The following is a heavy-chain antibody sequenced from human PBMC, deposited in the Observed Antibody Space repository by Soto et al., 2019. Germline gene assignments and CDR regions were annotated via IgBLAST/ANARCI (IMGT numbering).Heavy chain of an antibody. J-gene: IGHJ4*02. CDR3: ARDHCSSTSCYST. CDR2: ISSSSSYI. Sequence: EVQLVESGGGLVKPGGSLRLSCAASRFTFSSDSMNWVRQAPGKGLEWVSSISSSSSYIYYADSVKGRFAISRDNAKNSLYLQMNSLRAEDTAVYYCARDHCSSTSCYSTWGQGTLVTVSS. CDR1: RFTFSSDS. V-gene: IGHV3-21*01. D-gene: IGHD2-2*01.